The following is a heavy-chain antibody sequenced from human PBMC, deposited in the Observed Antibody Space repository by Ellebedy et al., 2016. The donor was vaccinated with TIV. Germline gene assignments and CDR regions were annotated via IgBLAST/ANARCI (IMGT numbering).Heavy chain of an antibody. CDR1: GHTFTAYG. CDR2: FNTGNGNT. D-gene: IGHD3-3*01. Sequence: ASVKVSCXASGHTFTAYGIHWVRKAPGQGLEWMGWFNTGNGNTKYSQTFQGRVTITTDTSASTAYMELSSLRSEDTAVYYCATREWVDPMDVWGQGTMVTVSS. V-gene: IGHV1-3*04. J-gene: IGHJ6*02. CDR3: ATREWVDPMDV.